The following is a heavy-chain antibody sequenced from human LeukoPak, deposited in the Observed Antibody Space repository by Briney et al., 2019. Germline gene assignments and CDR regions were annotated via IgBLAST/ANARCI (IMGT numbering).Heavy chain of an antibody. CDR3: AKDGIFGVVLDYFDY. V-gene: IGHV3-30*18. Sequence: QPGRSLRLSCAASGFTFSSYGMHWVRQAPGKGLEWVAVISYDGSNKYYADSVKGRFTISRDNSKNTLYLQMNSLRAEDTAVYYCAKDGIFGVVLDYFDYWGQGTLVTVSS. CDR1: GFTFSSYG. J-gene: IGHJ4*02. D-gene: IGHD3-3*02. CDR2: ISYDGSNK.